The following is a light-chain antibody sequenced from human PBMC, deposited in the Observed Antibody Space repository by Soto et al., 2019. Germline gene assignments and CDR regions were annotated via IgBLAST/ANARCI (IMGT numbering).Light chain of an antibody. CDR1: SSDVGSYNL. CDR3: SSYAGDTTSDVV. CDR2: EGS. V-gene: IGLV2-23*01. Sequence: QSALTQPASVSGSPGQSITIFCTGTSSDVGSYNLVSWYQQHPGKAPKLLIYEGSKRPSGVSNRFSGSKSGSTASLTVSGLQAEDEADYYCSSYAGDTTSDVVFGGGTQLTVL. J-gene: IGLJ2*01.